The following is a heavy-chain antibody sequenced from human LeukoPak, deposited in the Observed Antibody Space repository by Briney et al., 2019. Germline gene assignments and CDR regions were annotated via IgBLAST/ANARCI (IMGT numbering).Heavy chain of an antibody. J-gene: IGHJ6*02. D-gene: IGHD3-3*01. CDR2: IYYSGST. V-gene: IGHV4-59*01. Sequence: SETLSLTCTVSGGSISSYYWSWIRQPPGKGLEWIGYIYYSGSTNYNPSLKSRVTISVDTSKNQFSLKLSSVTAADTAVYYCARDRGAGGYDFWGGYYPVTDYYYYYGMDVWGQGTTVTVSS. CDR3: ARDRGAGGYDFWGGYYPVTDYYYYYGMDV. CDR1: GGSISSYY.